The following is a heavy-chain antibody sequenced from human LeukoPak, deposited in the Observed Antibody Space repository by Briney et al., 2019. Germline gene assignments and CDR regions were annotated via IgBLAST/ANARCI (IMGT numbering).Heavy chain of an antibody. Sequence: ASVKVSCKASGGTFSSCAISWVRQAPGQGLEWMGGIIPIFGTANYAQKFQGRVTITADESTSTAYMELSSLRSEDTAVYYCARRGTAMAYDYWGQGTLVTVSS. D-gene: IGHD5-18*01. J-gene: IGHJ4*02. CDR3: ARRGTAMAYDY. CDR1: GGTFSSCA. V-gene: IGHV1-69*13. CDR2: IIPIFGTA.